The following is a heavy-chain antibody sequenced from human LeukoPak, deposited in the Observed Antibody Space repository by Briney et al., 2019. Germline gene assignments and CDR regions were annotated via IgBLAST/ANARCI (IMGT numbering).Heavy chain of an antibody. J-gene: IGHJ4*02. CDR1: GFTFSSYW. CDR3: AGGSGWSRGNY. D-gene: IGHD6-19*01. CDR2: IKEDGSEK. Sequence: GGSLRLSCAASGFTFSSYWMTWVRQAPGKGLEWVANIKEDGSEKYYVDSVKGRFTISRDNAKNSLYLQMNSLRADDTAVYYRAGGSGWSRGNYWGQGALVTVSS. V-gene: IGHV3-7*01.